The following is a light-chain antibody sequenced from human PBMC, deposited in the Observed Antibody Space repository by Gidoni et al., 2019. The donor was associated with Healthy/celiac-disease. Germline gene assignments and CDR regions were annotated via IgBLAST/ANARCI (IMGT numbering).Light chain of an antibody. CDR2: GAS. CDR3: QKYGSSPIT. J-gene: IGKJ5*01. CDR1: QSVSSSY. Sequence: EIVLTQSPGTLSLSPGERATLTCRASQSVSSSYLAWYQQKPGQAPRLLIYGASSRATGIQDGFSGGGSGTDFTLTISRLEPEDFAVYYCQKYGSSPITFGQGTRLEIK. V-gene: IGKV3-20*01.